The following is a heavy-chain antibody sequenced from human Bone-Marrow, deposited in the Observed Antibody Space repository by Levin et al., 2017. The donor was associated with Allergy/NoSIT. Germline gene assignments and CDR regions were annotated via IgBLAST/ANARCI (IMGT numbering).Heavy chain of an antibody. CDR3: ARDRGSTSCAYFDY. CDR2: IWYDGSNK. Sequence: GGPLRLSCAASGFTFSSYGMHWVRQAPGKGLEWVAVIWYDGSNKYYADSVKGRFTISRDNSKNTLYLQMNSLRAEDTAVYYCARDRGSTSCAYFDYWGQGTLVTVSS. J-gene: IGHJ4*02. CDR1: GFTFSSYG. V-gene: IGHV3-33*01. D-gene: IGHD2-2*01.